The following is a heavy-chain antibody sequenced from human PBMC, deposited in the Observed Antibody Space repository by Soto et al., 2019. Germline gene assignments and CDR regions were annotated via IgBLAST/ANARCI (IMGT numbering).Heavy chain of an antibody. CDR2: IKQDGSEK. D-gene: IGHD6-19*01. J-gene: IGHJ4*02. CDR3: ARDGKEQWPPLGDYFDY. CDR1: GFTFSSYW. V-gene: IGHV3-7*01. Sequence: EVQLVESGGGLVQPGGSLRLSCAASGFTFSSYWMSWVRQAPGKGLEWVANIKQDGSEKYYVDSVKGRFTISRDNAKNSLYLQMNSLRAEDTAVYYCARDGKEQWPPLGDYFDYWGQGTLVTVSS.